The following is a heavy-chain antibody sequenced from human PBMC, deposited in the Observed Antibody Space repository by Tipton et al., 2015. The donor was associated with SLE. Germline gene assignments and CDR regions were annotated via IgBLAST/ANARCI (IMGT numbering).Heavy chain of an antibody. J-gene: IGHJ3*02. D-gene: IGHD6-13*01. CDR3: ARGGSSWPDAFDI. V-gene: IGHV4-59*01. Sequence: LRLSCTVSGGSISSYYWSWIRQPPGKGLEWIGYIYYSGSTNYNPSLKSRVTTSVDTSKNQFSLKLSSVTAADTAVYYCARGGSSWPDAFDIWGQGTMVTVSS. CDR2: IYYSGST. CDR1: GGSISSYY.